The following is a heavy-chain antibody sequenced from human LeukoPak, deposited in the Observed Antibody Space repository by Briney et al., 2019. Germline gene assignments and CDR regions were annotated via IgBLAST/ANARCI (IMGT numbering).Heavy chain of an antibody. V-gene: IGHV3-7*01. CDR1: GFTFSSYW. CDR2: IKKDGSEK. J-gene: IGHJ6*03. CDR3: ARMRGSSGWGYYYYYMDV. Sequence: GGSLRLSCAASGFTFSSYWMSWVRQAPGKGLEWVANIKKDGSEKYYVDSVKGRFTVSRDNAKTSLYLQMNSLRAEDTAVYYCARMRGSSGWGYYYYYMDVWGKGTTVTISS. D-gene: IGHD6-19*01.